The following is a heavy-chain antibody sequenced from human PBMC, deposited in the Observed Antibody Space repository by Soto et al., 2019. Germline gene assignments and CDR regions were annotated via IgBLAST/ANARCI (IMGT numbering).Heavy chain of an antibody. CDR1: GGTFSSYA. V-gene: IGHV1-69*12. CDR2: IIPIFGTA. Sequence: QVQLVQSGAEVKKPGSSVKVSCKASGGTFSSYAISWVRQAPGQGLEWMGGIIPIFGTANYAQKFQGRVTITADESTSTAYMELSSLRSEDTAVYYCASEADPPLPLGYCSGGSCQYGMDVWGQGTTVTVSS. J-gene: IGHJ6*02. D-gene: IGHD2-15*01. CDR3: ASEADPPLPLGYCSGGSCQYGMDV.